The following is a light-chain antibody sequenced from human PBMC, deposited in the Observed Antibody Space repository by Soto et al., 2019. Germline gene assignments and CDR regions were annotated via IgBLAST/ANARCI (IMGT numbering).Light chain of an antibody. CDR2: GAS. V-gene: IGKV3-15*01. CDR3: RQYNNWPPMT. Sequence: DIVMTESPATLAVSPGDSATLSCSSAQSVSGNLACYQQNPGQAPRLLIYGASTRATGIPARFSGSGSATEFTLTISSRQAEDFAVYYCRQYNNWPPMTFGQGTRLEIK. CDR1: QSVSGN. J-gene: IGKJ5*01.